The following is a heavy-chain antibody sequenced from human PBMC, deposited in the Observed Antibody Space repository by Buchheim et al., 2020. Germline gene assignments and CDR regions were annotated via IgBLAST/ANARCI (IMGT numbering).Heavy chain of an antibody. V-gene: IGHV4-61*02. CDR3: ARERYSSSRRAYYYYGMDV. CDR1: GGSISSGSYY. CDR2: IYTSGST. D-gene: IGHD6-6*01. J-gene: IGHJ6*02. Sequence: QVQLQESGPGLVKPSQTLSLTCTVSGGSISSGSYYWSWIRQPAGKGLEWIGRIYTSGSTNYNPSLKSRVTISVDTSKNQFSLKLSSVTAADTAVYYCARERYSSSRRAYYYYGMDVWGQGTT.